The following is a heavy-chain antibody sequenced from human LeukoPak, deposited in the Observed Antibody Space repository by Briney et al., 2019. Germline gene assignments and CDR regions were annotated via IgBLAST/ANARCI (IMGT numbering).Heavy chain of an antibody. Sequence: ASVNLSCKPSGYTFTSFGFSWVRQPPGHLLEWMGWISTFFGKTTYGQKLQERVTMPTDPSTHTAYMELTRLRSDDTGVYDCARVYSTNFYGSGDRPFLFDYWGEGTVVTVSS. CDR3: ARVYSTNFYGSGDRPFLFDY. CDR1: GYTFTSFG. D-gene: IGHD3-10*01. J-gene: IGHJ4*02. CDR2: ISTFFGKT. V-gene: IGHV1-18*01.